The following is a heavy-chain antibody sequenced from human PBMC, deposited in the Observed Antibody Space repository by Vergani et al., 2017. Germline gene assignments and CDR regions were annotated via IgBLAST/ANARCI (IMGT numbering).Heavy chain of an antibody. J-gene: IGHJ5*02. D-gene: IGHD6-6*01. CDR2: IYHSGST. CDR3: AGGSYSSSSNWFDP. Sequence: QLQLQESGSGLVKPSQTLSLTCAVSGGSISSGGYSWSWIRQPPGKGLEWIGYIYHSGSTYYNPSLKSRVTISVDRSKNQFSLKLRSVTAADTAVYYCAGGSYSSSSNWFDPWGQGTLVTVSS. V-gene: IGHV4-30-2*01. CDR1: GGSISSGGYS.